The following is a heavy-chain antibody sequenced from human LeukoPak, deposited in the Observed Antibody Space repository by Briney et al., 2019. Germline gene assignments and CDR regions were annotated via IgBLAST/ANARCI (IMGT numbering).Heavy chain of an antibody. CDR2: ISYDGSNK. Sequence: PGGSLRLSCAASGFTFSSYAMHWVRQAPGKGLEWVAVISYDGSNKYYADSVKGRFTISRDNSKNTLYLQMNSLRAEDTAVYYCARDDYGDYRPGVCYYYGMDVWGQGTTVTVSS. D-gene: IGHD4-17*01. J-gene: IGHJ6*02. CDR3: ARDDYGDYRPGVCYYYGMDV. CDR1: GFTFSSYA. V-gene: IGHV3-30-3*01.